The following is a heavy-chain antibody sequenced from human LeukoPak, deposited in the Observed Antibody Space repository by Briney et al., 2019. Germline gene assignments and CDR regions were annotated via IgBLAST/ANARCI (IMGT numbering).Heavy chain of an antibody. CDR3: AKDMGGDYRIDY. J-gene: IGHJ4*02. V-gene: IGHV3-30*18. D-gene: IGHD4-11*01. CDR1: GFTFSSYG. Sequence: GRSLRLSCAASGFTFSSYGMHWVRQAPGKGLEWVPVISYDGSNKYYADSVKGRFTISRDNSKDTLYLQMNSLRAEDTAVYYCAKDMGGDYRIDYWGQGTLVTVSS. CDR2: ISYDGSNK.